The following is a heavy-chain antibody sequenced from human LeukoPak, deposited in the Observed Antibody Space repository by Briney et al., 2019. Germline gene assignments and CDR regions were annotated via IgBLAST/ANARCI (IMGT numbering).Heavy chain of an antibody. D-gene: IGHD3-22*01. CDR3: ARDAKYYFGSSGYH. V-gene: IGHV3-7*01. Sequence: PGGSLRLSCAASGFTFSRNWMSWVRQAPGKGLEWLANINEDGSATYYVDSVKGRFTISRDNGKNSLYLQMNSLRAGDTAVYYCARDAKYYFGSSGYHWGQGTQVTVSS. CDR1: GFTFSRNW. CDR2: INEDGSAT. J-gene: IGHJ4*02.